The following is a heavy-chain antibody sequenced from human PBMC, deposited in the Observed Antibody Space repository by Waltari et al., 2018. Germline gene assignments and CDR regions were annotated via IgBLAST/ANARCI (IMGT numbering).Heavy chain of an antibody. CDR2: IYHRGST. CDR1: GYSISSGYY. J-gene: IGHJ4*02. Sequence: QVQLRESGPGLVKPSETLSFTCAVSGYSISSGYYWGWIRQPPGKGLEWIGSIYHRGSTYYNPSLQSRVTISGDTSKNQFSLKLSSVTAADTAVYYCARTPWSGVYYFDYWGQGTLVTVSS. V-gene: IGHV4-38-2*01. D-gene: IGHD3-3*01. CDR3: ARTPWSGVYYFDY.